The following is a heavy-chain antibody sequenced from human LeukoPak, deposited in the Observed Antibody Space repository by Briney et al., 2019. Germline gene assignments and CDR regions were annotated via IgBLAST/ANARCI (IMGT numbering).Heavy chain of an antibody. CDR2: ISAYNGNT. V-gene: IGHV1-18*01. CDR3: ARRVGATDFDY. Sequence: ASVKVSCKASGYTFTSYGISWGGQAPGQGLDGMGGISAYNGNTNYAQKPQGRPTMTTDTSTSTAYMELRSLRPDDTAVYYCARRVGATDFDYWGQGTLVTVSS. D-gene: IGHD1-26*01. CDR1: GYTFTSYG. J-gene: IGHJ4*02.